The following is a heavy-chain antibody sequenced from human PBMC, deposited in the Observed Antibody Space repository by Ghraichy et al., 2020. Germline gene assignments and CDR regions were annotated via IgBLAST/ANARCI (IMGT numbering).Heavy chain of an antibody. Sequence: SGPTLVKPTQTLTLTCTFSGFSLSTSGMCVSWIRQPPGKALEWLALIDWDDDKYYSTSLKTRLTISKDTSKNQVVLTMTNMDPVDTATYYCARIGGSGDIVGGIDYWGQGTLVTVSS. CDR2: IDWDDDK. CDR1: GFSLSTSGMC. V-gene: IGHV2-70*01. J-gene: IGHJ4*02. CDR3: ARIGGSGDIVGGIDY. D-gene: IGHD2-15*01.